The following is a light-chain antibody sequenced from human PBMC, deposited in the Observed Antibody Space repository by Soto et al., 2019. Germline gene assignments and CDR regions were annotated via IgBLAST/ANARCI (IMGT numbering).Light chain of an antibody. CDR3: GTWDSSLSAGV. Sequence: QSVLTQAPSVSAAPGQKVTISCSGSSSNIGNNYVSWYQQLPGTAPKLLIYDNNKRPSGIPDRFSGSKSGTSATLGITGLQTGDEADYYCGTWDSSLSAGVFGTGTKVT. J-gene: IGLJ1*01. V-gene: IGLV1-51*01. CDR1: SSNIGNNY. CDR2: DNN.